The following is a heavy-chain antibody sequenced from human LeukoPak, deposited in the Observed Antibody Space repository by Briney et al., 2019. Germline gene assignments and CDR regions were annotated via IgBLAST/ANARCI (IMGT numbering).Heavy chain of an antibody. V-gene: IGHV1-2*02. CDR2: INPNSGGT. CDR1: GYTFTGYY. Sequence: ASVKVSCKASGYTFTGYYMHWVRQALGQGLEWMGWINPNSGGTNYAQKFQGRVTMTRDTSISTAYMELSRLRSDDTAVYYCAREVEDYGEANFDYWGQGTLVTVSS. CDR3: AREVEDYGEANFDY. D-gene: IGHD4-17*01. J-gene: IGHJ4*02.